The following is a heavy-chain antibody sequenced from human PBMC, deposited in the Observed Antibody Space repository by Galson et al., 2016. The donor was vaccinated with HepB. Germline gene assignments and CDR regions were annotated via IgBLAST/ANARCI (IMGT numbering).Heavy chain of an antibody. CDR3: VKVGSEIAVTGYFDN. CDR1: GFSFQNYA. D-gene: IGHD6-19*01. J-gene: IGHJ4*02. V-gene: IGHV3-43D*03. Sequence: SLRLSCAASGFSFQNYAMHWVRQAPGKGLEWVSLISGDAGTNYYVDSVKGRFTISSDSTKNSLYLQMNSLRPEDTAIYYCVKVGSEIAVTGYFDNWGQGTLVTVSS. CDR2: ISGDAGTN.